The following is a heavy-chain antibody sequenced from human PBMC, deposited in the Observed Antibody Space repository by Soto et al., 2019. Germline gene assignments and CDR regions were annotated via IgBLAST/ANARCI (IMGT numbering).Heavy chain of an antibody. Sequence: GGSLRLSCTASGFPFGEFAMSWVRQAPGKGLEWVSSTSGSRTHYADSVKGRFTISRDNSKHTLYLQMNTLRVEDTAVYYCAKVYYFGSPRHGMDVWGQGTTVTVSS. J-gene: IGHJ6*02. CDR1: GFPFGEFA. CDR2: TSGSRT. V-gene: IGHV3-23*05. CDR3: AKVYYFGSPRHGMDV. D-gene: IGHD3-10*01.